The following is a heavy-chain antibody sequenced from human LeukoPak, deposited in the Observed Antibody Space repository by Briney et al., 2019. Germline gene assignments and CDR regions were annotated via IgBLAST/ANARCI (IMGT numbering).Heavy chain of an antibody. J-gene: IGHJ4*02. Sequence: PGGSLRLSCAASGFTFSSYSMNWVRHAPPPGLERVSYISSSSSTIYYADSVKGRFTISRDNAKNSLYLQMNSLRDEDTAVYYCARRNYYGSGSLGRPFDYWGQGTLVTVSS. V-gene: IGHV3-48*02. D-gene: IGHD3-10*01. CDR1: GFTFSSYS. CDR2: ISSSSSTI. CDR3: ARRNYYGSGSLGRPFDY.